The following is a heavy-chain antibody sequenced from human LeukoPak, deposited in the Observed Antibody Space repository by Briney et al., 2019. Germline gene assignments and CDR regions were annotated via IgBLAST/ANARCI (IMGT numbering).Heavy chain of an antibody. V-gene: IGHV1-18*01. Sequence: ASVKVSCKASGYTFNTYAISWVRQAPGLGLEWLGWINTFSGNTKYAQKLQGRVTLTTDTSTSTAYMELRSLRSDDTAVYYCARAGANWGYFYLWGRGTLVTVSS. CDR1: GYTFNTYA. D-gene: IGHD7-27*01. J-gene: IGHJ2*01. CDR3: ARAGANWGYFYL. CDR2: INTFSGNT.